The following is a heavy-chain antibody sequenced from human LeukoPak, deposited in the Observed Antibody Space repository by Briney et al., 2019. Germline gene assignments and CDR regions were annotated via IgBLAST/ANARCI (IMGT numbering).Heavy chain of an antibody. Sequence: GGSLRLSCAASGFTFSSYSMNWVRQAPGKGLEWVSSISSSSSYIYYADSVRGRFTISRDNAKNSLYLQMNSLRAGDTAVYYCARDLGYCSGGSCYGDYWGQGTLVTVSS. D-gene: IGHD2-15*01. J-gene: IGHJ4*02. CDR2: ISSSSSYI. CDR3: ARDLGYCSGGSCYGDY. CDR1: GFTFSSYS. V-gene: IGHV3-21*01.